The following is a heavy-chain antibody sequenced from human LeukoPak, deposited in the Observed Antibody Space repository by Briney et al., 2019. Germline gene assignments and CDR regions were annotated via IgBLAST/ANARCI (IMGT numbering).Heavy chain of an antibody. CDR3: ARHSPDYPVDY. J-gene: IGHJ4*02. Sequence: SLRLSCVASGFTFSNYEKNWVRQAPGKGLEWVSYISGSGKTTYYADSVKGRFTISRENAQNSLHLQMNSLRAEDTAVYYCARHSPDYPVDYWGQGTLVTVSS. CDR2: ISGSGKTT. D-gene: IGHD4-11*01. V-gene: IGHV3-48*03. CDR1: GFTFSNYE.